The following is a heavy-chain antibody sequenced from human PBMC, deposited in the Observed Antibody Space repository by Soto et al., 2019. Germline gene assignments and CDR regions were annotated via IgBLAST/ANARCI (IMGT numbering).Heavy chain of an antibody. CDR2: ISHSGST. D-gene: IGHD6-6*01. V-gene: IGHV4-4*02. CDR1: GDSISSLEW. J-gene: IGHJ4*02. Sequence: KTSETLSLTCSVSGDSISSLEWWTWVRQPPGKGLEWVGEISHSGSTNYNPSLKSRVSISIDKSKNQFSLKLFSVTAADTAVYYCASRVGTRPFWGQGTLVTVS. CDR3: ASRVGTRPF.